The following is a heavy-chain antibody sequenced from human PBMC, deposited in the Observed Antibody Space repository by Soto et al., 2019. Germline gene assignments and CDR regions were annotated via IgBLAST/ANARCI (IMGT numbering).Heavy chain of an antibody. CDR2: ISNDGNNK. V-gene: IGHV3-30*18. CDR3: AKDNQTDNWDYLCAS. D-gene: IGHD1-7*01. CDR1: GFTFSIND. Sequence: GGSLRLSCAASGFTFSINDMHWVRQAPGRGLEWVAVISNDGNNKYDSDSVKGRFTLSRANSKNMVYLQMNSLRVQDTAVYYCAKDNQTDNWDYLCASWGPGNLVTV. J-gene: IGHJ5*02.